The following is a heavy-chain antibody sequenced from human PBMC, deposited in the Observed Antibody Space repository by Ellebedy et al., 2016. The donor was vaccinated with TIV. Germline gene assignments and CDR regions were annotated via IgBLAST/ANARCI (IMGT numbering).Heavy chain of an antibody. Sequence: PGGSLRLSCAASGFTFSSYSMNWVRQAPGMGLEWVSYISSSGSTIYYADSAKGRFTISRDNAKNSLYLQMNSLRAEDTAVYYCARDGGAPGRDWYFDLWGRGTLVTVSS. V-gene: IGHV3-48*04. D-gene: IGHD2-21*01. CDR2: ISSSGSTI. CDR3: ARDGGAPGRDWYFDL. J-gene: IGHJ2*01. CDR1: GFTFSSYS.